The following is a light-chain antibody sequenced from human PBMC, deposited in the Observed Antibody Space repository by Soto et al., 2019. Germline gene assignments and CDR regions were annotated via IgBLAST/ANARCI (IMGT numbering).Light chain of an antibody. Sequence: QLVLTQSPSASASLGASVKLTCTLSSGHSNYAIAWHQQQPEKGPRYLMKLNSDGSHTKGDGIPDRFSGSSSGAERYLIISSLQSEDEADYYCQTWGSGTRAFGGGTKLTGL. V-gene: IGLV4-69*01. CDR3: QTWGSGTRA. CDR1: SGHSNYA. CDR2: LNSDGSH. J-gene: IGLJ2*01.